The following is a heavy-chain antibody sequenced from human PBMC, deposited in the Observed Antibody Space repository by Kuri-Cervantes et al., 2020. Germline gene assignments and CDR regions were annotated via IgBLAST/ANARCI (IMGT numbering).Heavy chain of an antibody. CDR3: ARDLGVCGGYSGYDRALSY. Sequence: ASVKVSCKASGYTFTSYYMHWVRQAPGQGLEWMGIINPSGGSTSYAQKFQGRVTISLDTSKNQFSLKLSSVTAADTAVYYCARDLGVCGGYSGYDRALSYWGQGTLVTVSS. D-gene: IGHD5-12*01. V-gene: IGHV1-46*01. CDR1: GYTFTSYY. J-gene: IGHJ4*02. CDR2: INPSGGST.